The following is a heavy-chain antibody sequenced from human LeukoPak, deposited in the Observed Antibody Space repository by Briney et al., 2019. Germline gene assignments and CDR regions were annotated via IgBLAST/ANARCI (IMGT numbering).Heavy chain of an antibody. D-gene: IGHD1-1*01. J-gene: IGHJ4*02. Sequence: SVKVSCKASGGTFSSYAISWVRQAPGQGLEWMGGIIPIFGTANYAQKFQGRVTITTDESTSTAYMELSSLRSEDTAMYYCARGAWNALPYYFDYWGQGTLVTVSS. CDR3: ARGAWNALPYYFDY. CDR1: GGTFSSYA. CDR2: IIPIFGTA. V-gene: IGHV1-69*05.